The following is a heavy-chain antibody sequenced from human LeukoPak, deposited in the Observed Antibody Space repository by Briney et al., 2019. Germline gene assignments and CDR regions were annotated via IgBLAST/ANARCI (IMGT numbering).Heavy chain of an antibody. Sequence: GGSLRLSCTTSGFTFGDYAMSWVRQAPGKGLEWVGFIRGKAYGGTTEYAASVKGRFTISRDDSKSTAYLQMSSLKTEDTAVYYCTRGSPYCSGGSCSFTPYWGQGTLVTVSS. J-gene: IGHJ4*02. CDR2: IRGKAYGGTT. CDR1: GFTFGDYA. V-gene: IGHV3-49*04. CDR3: TRGSPYCSGGSCSFTPY. D-gene: IGHD2-15*01.